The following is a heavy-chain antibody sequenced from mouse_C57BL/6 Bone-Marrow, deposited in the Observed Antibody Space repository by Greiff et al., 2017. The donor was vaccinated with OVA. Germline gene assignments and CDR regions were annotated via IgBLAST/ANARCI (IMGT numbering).Heavy chain of an antibody. CDR2: IYPGSGNT. CDR3: TKWGTGY. D-gene: IGHD3-3*01. Sequence: QVQLQQSGAELVRPGASVKLSCKASGYTFTDYYINWVKQRPGQGLEWIARIYPGSGNTYYNEKFKGKATLTAEKSSSTAYMQLSSLTSEDSAICYWTKWGTGYWGQGTTLTVSS. J-gene: IGHJ2*01. V-gene: IGHV1-76*01. CDR1: GYTFTDYY.